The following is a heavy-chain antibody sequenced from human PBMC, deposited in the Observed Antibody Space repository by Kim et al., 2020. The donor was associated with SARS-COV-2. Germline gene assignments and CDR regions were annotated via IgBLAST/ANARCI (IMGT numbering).Heavy chain of an antibody. CDR3: DVAEDYYYYGMDV. Sequence: YHPSLKSRVTISVDTSKNQFSLKLSSVTAADTAVYYCDVAEDYYYYGMDVWGQGTTVTVSS. D-gene: IGHD3-10*02. V-gene: IGHV4-39*01. J-gene: IGHJ6*02.